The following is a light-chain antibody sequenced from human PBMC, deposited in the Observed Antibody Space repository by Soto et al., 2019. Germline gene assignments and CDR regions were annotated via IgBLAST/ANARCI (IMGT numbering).Light chain of an antibody. J-gene: IGKJ1*01. Sequence: IVMTQSPATLSVSPGERATLSCRASQSVGDNLAWFQQKPGQSPRLLIYGVSTRAAGIPARFSGSGSGTEFTLTISSLQSEDFAVYYCHQYNNWKTFCQGTKVEIK. CDR2: GVS. CDR1: QSVGDN. CDR3: HQYNNWKT. V-gene: IGKV3-15*01.